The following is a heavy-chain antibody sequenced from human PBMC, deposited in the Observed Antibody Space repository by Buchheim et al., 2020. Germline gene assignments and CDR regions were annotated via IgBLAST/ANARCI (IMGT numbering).Heavy chain of an antibody. CDR2: IYYSGST. D-gene: IGHD3-22*01. J-gene: IGHJ4*02. V-gene: IGHV4-39*07. CDR1: GGSISSSSYY. Sequence: QLQLQESGPVLVKPSETLSLTCTVSGGSISSSSYYWGWIRQPTGKGLEWIGSIYYSGSTYYNPSLKSRVTISIDTSKNQFSLKLSSVTAADTAVYYCARETQGYYYDSSGYYAGYWGQGTL. CDR3: ARETQGYYYDSSGYYAGY.